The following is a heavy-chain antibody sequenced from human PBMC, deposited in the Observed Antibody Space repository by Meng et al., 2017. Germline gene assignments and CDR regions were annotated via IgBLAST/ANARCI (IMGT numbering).Heavy chain of an antibody. CDR1: GFTFNNYW. CDR2: ISGDGSIT. J-gene: IGHJ4*02. CDR3: LDEAPRSDY. D-gene: IGHD1-1*01. Sequence: EVQLVASGGGLVQPGGSLTLSCASSGFTFNNYWMHWVRQVPGKCLVWVSRISGDGSITNYADSVKGRFTISRDNAKNTLYLQMNSLRPEDTAVYYCLDEAPRSDYWGQGSLVTVSS. V-gene: IGHV3-74*01.